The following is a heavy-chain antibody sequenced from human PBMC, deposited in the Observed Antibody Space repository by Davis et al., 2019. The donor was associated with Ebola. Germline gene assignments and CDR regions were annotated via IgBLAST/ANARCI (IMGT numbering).Heavy chain of an antibody. V-gene: IGHV4-34*01. CDR2: INHSGST. Sequence: SATLSLTCTVSGGSMSSYYWSWIRQPPGKGLEWIGEINHSGSTNYNPSLKSRVTISVDTSKNQFSLKLSSVTAADTAVYYCARGVRVATIGPLYSRYGGNSFDYWGQGTLVTVSS. D-gene: IGHD5-12*01. CDR3: ARGVRVATIGPLYSRYGGNSFDY. J-gene: IGHJ4*02. CDR1: GGSMSSYY.